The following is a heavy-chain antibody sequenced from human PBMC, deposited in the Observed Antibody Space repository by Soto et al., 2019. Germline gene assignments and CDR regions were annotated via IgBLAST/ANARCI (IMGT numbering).Heavy chain of an antibody. CDR1: GFTFSSYA. D-gene: IGHD6-19*01. CDR3: ARGELYIAVACRAFDY. CDR2: ISSTEVSR. J-gene: IGHJ4*02. Sequence: EVQLVESGGGLVQPGGSLRLSCAASGFTFSSYAMHWVRQAPGKGLEYVSAISSTEVSRYYANSVKGRFTISRDNSENSLYLEMGSFRTEDMAVYYCARGELYIAVACRAFDYWGQGTQVTVSS. V-gene: IGHV3-64*01.